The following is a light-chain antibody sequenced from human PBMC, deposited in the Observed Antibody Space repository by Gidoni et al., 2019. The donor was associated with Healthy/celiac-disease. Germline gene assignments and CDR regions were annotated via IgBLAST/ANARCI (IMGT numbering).Light chain of an antibody. CDR1: QDISNY. V-gene: IGKV1-33*01. CDR3: QQYDNLPLST. CDR2: DAS. J-gene: IGKJ3*01. Sequence: QSPSSLSASVGDRVTITCQASQDISNYLNWYQQKPGKAPKLLIYDASNLETGVPSRFSGSGSGTDFTFTISSLQPEDIATYYCQQYDNLPLSTFGPGTKVDIK.